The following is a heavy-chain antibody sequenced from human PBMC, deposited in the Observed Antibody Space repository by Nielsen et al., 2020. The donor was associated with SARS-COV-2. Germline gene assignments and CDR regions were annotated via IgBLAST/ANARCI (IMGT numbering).Heavy chain of an antibody. D-gene: IGHD3-9*01. CDR2: ISWESGSI. CDR1: GLTFDYFA. Sequence: SCAASGLTFDYFAMHWVRHAPGEVLEWVSGISWESGSIGYADSVKGRFTISRDNAKNSLYLQMNSLRAEDTALYYCATTYYDILTGSGGMDVWGQGTTVTVSS. J-gene: IGHJ6*02. CDR3: ATTYYDILTGSGGMDV. V-gene: IGHV3-9*01.